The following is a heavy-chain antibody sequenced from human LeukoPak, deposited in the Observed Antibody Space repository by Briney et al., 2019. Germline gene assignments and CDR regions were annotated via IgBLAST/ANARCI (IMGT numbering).Heavy chain of an antibody. D-gene: IGHD4-17*01. CDR3: AKGPTSYGASYHYYMDV. V-gene: IGHV3-23*01. CDR2: INGRGIAT. Sequence: GGSLRLSCAAAGLTFNSYAMSWVRQAPGKGLEWVSSINGRGIATFYADSVKGRFTISRDNSKNTVYLQMSSLSDEDTAVYYCAKGPTSYGASYHYYMDVWGKGTTVTVSS. J-gene: IGHJ6*03. CDR1: GLTFNSYA.